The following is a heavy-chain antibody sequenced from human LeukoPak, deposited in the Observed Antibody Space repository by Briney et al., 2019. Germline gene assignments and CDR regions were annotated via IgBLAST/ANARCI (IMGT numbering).Heavy chain of an antibody. V-gene: IGHV5-51*01. CDR1: GYSFTSYW. J-gene: IGHJ4*02. CDR3: ARLQQPGIAVAGPPDY. CDR2: IYPGDSDT. Sequence: GESLKISCKGSGYSFTSYWIGWVRQMPGKGLEWMGIIYPGDSDTRYSPSFQGQGTISADKSISTAYLQWSSLKASDTAMYYCARLQQPGIAVAGPPDYWGQGTLVTVSS. D-gene: IGHD6-19*01.